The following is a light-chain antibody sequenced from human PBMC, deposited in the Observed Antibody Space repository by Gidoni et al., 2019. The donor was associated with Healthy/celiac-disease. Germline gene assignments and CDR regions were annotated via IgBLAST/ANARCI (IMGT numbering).Light chain of an antibody. V-gene: IGKV4-1*01. CDR2: WAS. Sequence: DIVMTQSPDSLAVSLGERATINCKSSQSVLYSSNNKNYLAWYQQKPGQPPKLLIYWASTRESGVPDRFSGSGSGTDFTLIISSLQAEDVAVYYCQQYYSTPRTFGQXTKVEIK. J-gene: IGKJ1*01. CDR3: QQYYSTPRT. CDR1: QSVLYSSNNKNY.